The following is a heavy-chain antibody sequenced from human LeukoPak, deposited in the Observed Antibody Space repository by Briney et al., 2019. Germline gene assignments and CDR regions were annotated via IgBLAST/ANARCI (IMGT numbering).Heavy chain of an antibody. D-gene: IGHD3-3*01. CDR2: INHSGRT. CDR3: ARGLTYYDFWSGYYTGLLSNWFDP. CDR1: GGSISNYY. J-gene: IGHJ5*02. Sequence: SETLSLTCTVSGGSISNYYWSWIRQPPGKGLEWIGEINHSGRTNYNPSLKSRVTISVDTSKNQFSLKLSSVTAADTAVYYCARGLTYYDFWSGYYTGLLSNWFDPLGQGTLVTVSS. V-gene: IGHV4-34*01.